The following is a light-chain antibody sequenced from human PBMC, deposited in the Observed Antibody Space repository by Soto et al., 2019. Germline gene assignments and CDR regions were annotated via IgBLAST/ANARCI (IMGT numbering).Light chain of an antibody. CDR2: AAS. V-gene: IGKV3-11*01. CDR3: QQRSNWPPLT. J-gene: IGKJ4*01. Sequence: DIVLTQSPATLSSSPGERATLSCRASQSVSSYLDWYQQKPGQAPRLLIYAASTRDTGIPARFSGSGSGTEFSLTISSLEHEDVAVYYCQQRSNWPPLTFGGGTKVEIK. CDR1: QSVSSY.